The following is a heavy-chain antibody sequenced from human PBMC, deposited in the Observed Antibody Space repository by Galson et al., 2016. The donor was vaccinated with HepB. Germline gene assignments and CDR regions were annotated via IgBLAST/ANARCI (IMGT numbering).Heavy chain of an antibody. CDR2: ISYDESND. CDR3: ARDHGVLRFLEWSLCPDY. V-gene: IGHV3-30*04. J-gene: IGHJ4*02. CDR1: GFTFSSYA. Sequence: SLRLSCAASGFTFSSYAMHWVRQAPGKGLEWVAVISYDESNDYYADSVKGRFTISRDNSKNTLYLQMNGLRAEDTAVYYCARDHGVLRFLEWSLCPDYWGPGTLVTVSS. D-gene: IGHD3-3*01.